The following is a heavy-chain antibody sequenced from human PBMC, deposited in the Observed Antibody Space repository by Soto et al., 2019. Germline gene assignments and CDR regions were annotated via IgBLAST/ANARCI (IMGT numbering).Heavy chain of an antibody. J-gene: IGHJ4*02. CDR2: ISNDGSNN. CDR3: ARGGPRRGSGDSFDC. Sequence: QVQLVESGGGVVQPGRSLRLSCAASRFAFSSYAMHWVRQAPGKGLEWVAVISNDGSNNYYADSVKGRLTISRDNSKNTLYVQVSSLRVEDAAVYYCARGGPRRGSGDSFDCWGQGTLVTVSS. V-gene: IGHV3-30-3*01. D-gene: IGHD3-3*01. CDR1: RFAFSSYA.